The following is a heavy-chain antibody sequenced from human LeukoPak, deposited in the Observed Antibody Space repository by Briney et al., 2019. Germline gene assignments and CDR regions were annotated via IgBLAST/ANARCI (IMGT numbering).Heavy chain of an antibody. CDR2: ISGSGSST. Sequence: PGGSLRLSCAASGFTFSSYAMSWVRQAPGKGLEWVSAISGSGSSTYYADSVKGRFTISRDNSKNTLYLRMNSLRAEGTAVYYCAKDKDLGRGWYSYYFDYWGQGALVTVSS. J-gene: IGHJ4*02. CDR3: AKDKDLGRGWYSYYFDY. CDR1: GFTFSSYA. D-gene: IGHD6-19*01. V-gene: IGHV3-23*01.